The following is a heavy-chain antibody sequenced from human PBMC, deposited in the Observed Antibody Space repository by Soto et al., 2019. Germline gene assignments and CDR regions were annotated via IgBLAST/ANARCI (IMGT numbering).Heavy chain of an antibody. Sequence: GGSLRLSCAASGFTFSDHYMDWVRQAPGKGLEWVSYINRSSSTIYYADSVKGRFTISRDNAKNSLYLQMNSLRAEGTAVYYCARPATYVGAFDIWGQGTTVTVSS. CDR2: INRSSSTI. V-gene: IGHV3-48*01. CDR3: ARPATYVGAFDI. CDR1: GFTFSDHY. D-gene: IGHD3-16*01. J-gene: IGHJ3*02.